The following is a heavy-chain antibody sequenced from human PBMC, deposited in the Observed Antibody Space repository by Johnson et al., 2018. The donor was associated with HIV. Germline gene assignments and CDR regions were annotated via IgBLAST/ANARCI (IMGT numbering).Heavy chain of an antibody. CDR2: TTPSGGGT. CDR3: AKGGIATRFFDI. D-gene: IGHD6-6*01. CDR1: GFTFSSYA. V-gene: IGHV3-23*04. Sequence: EVQLVESGGGLVQPGGSLRLSCAASGFTFSSYAMSWVRQAPGKGLEWVSATTPSGGGTYYADSVKGRFTISRDNSKNTLYLQMNSLRAEDTALYYRAKGGIATRFFDIWGQGTVVTVSS. J-gene: IGHJ3*02.